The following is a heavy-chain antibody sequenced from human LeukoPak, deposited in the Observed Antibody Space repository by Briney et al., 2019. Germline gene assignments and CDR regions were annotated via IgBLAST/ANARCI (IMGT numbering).Heavy chain of an antibody. Sequence: GGSLRRSCAASGFTFSSYSMNWVRQAPGKGLEWVSSISSSSSYIYYADSVKGRFTISRDNAKNSLYLQMNSLRAGDTAVYYCARAHGDWFDPWGQGTLVTVSS. CDR2: ISSSSSYI. CDR3: ARAHGDWFDP. J-gene: IGHJ5*02. V-gene: IGHV3-21*01. D-gene: IGHD3-10*01. CDR1: GFTFSSYS.